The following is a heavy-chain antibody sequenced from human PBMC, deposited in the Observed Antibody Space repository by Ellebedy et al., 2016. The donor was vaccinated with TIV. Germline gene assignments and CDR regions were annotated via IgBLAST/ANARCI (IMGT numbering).Heavy chain of an antibody. CDR3: ARGGGSVTYYSFDH. V-gene: IGHV1-2*02. CDR2: SNPSGGST. CDR1: GSTFINYY. J-gene: IGHJ4*02. D-gene: IGHD3-10*01. Sequence: AASVKVSCKAFGSTFINYYIHWVRQAPGQGLEWMGVSNPSGGSTTSAQQFQGRVTMTRDPSISTAYMELSGLTSDDTAVYFCARGGGSVTYYSFDHWGQGTLVTVSS.